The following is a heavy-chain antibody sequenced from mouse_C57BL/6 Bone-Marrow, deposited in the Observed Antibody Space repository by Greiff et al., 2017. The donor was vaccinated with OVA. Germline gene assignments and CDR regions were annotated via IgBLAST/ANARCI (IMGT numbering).Heavy chain of an antibody. CDR1: GYTFTSYW. Sequence: VQLQQPGAELVMPGASVKLSCKASGYTFTSYWMHWVKQRPGQGLEWIGKINPSDSYTNSNKNLKGKSTITVDKSSSTAYMQLSSLTSEDSAVYYCARSGYYGSNYWGQGTLVTVSA. CDR2: INPSDSYT. CDR3: ARSGYYGSNY. J-gene: IGHJ3*01. D-gene: IGHD1-1*01. V-gene: IGHV1-69*01.